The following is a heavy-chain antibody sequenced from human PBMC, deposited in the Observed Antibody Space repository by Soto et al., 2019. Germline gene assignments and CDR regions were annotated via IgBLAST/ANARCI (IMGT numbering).Heavy chain of an antibody. D-gene: IGHD6-13*01. CDR2: ISGSGGST. J-gene: IGHJ4*02. Sequence: EVQLLESGGGLVQPGGSLRLSCAASGFTFSSYAMSWVRQAPGKGLEWVSAISGSGGSTYYADSVKGQFTISRDNSKNTLYPQMNSLRAEDTAVYYCAKENGYSSSWFEFDYWGQGTLVTVSS. CDR1: GFTFSSYA. CDR3: AKENGYSSSWFEFDY. V-gene: IGHV3-23*01.